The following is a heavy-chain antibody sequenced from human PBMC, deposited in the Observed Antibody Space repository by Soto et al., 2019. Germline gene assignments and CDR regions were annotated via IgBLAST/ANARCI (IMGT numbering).Heavy chain of an antibody. CDR1: GFDFGSFG. CDR2: IVVASGRT. CDR3: SADNPQLAIGGPL. Sequence: SVKVSCKASGFDFGSFGIQFLRQTRGRGLEWIGWIVVASGRTNYARQFQGRVAFSRDMSSTTAYMDLYDLKSDDTAVYFCSADNPQLAIGGPLWGQGTPVTVSS. J-gene: IGHJ4*03. V-gene: IGHV1-58*02. D-gene: IGHD1-1*01.